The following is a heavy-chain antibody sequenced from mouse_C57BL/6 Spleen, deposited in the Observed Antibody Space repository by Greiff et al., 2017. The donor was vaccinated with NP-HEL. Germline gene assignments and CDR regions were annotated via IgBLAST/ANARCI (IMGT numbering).Heavy chain of an antibody. CDR3: ARESNYGSSFFDY. V-gene: IGHV5-4*01. J-gene: IGHJ2*01. Sequence: DVQLVESGGGLVKPGGSLKLSCAASGFTFSSYAMSWVRQTPEKRLEWVATISDGGSYTYYPDNVKGRFTISRDNAKNNLYLQMSHLKSEDTAMYYCARESNYGSSFFDYWGQGTTLTVSS. CDR1: GFTFSSYA. D-gene: IGHD1-1*01. CDR2: ISDGGSYT.